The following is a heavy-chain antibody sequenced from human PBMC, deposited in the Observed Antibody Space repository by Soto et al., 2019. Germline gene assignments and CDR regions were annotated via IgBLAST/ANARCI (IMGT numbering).Heavy chain of an antibody. CDR2: IYYSGST. D-gene: IGHD3-3*01. Sequence: WETMSLTCTVSGGSISSYYWSWIRQPPGKGLEWIGYIYYSGSTNYNPSLKSRVTISVDTSKNQFSLKLSSVTAADTAVYYCARYGSLIFGVAARDVCGQGTTGTVS. J-gene: IGHJ6*02. CDR3: ARYGSLIFGVAARDV. V-gene: IGHV4-59*01. CDR1: GGSISSYY.